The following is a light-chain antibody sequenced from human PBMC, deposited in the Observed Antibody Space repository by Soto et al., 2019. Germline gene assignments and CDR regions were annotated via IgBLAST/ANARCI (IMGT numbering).Light chain of an antibody. CDR3: SSYTSRSTLYV. V-gene: IGLV2-14*01. J-gene: IGLJ1*01. Sequence: QLVLTQPASVSGSPGQSITISCTGTSSDVGGYNYVSWYQQHPGKAPKLMIYDVSDRPSGVSNRFSGSKSGNTASLTISGLQAEDEADYYCSSYTSRSTLYVFGTGTKVTVL. CDR2: DVS. CDR1: SSDVGGYNY.